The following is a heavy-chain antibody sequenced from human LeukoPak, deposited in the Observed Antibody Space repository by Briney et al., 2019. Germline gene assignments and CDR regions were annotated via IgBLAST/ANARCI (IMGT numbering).Heavy chain of an antibody. V-gene: IGHV3-21*01. CDR3: ARVASRIAARTAPNDY. CDR2: ISSSSSYI. Sequence: PGGSLRLSCAASGFTFSSYSMNWVRQAPGKGLEWVSPISSSSSYIYYADSVKGRFTISRDNAKNSLYLQMNSLRAEDTAVYYCARVASRIAARTAPNDYWGQGTLVTVSS. CDR1: GFTFSSYS. D-gene: IGHD6-6*01. J-gene: IGHJ4*02.